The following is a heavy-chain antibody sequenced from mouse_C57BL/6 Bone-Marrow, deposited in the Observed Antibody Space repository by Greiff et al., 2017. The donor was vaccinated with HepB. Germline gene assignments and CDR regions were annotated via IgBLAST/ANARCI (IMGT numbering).Heavy chain of an antibody. Sequence: VKLVESGAELARPGASVKLSCKASGYTFTSYGISWVKQRTGQGLEWIGEIYPRSGNTYYNEKFKGKATLTADKSSSTAYMELRSLTSEDSAVYFCASEGYYGSSYFDYWGQGTTLTVSS. D-gene: IGHD1-1*01. CDR1: GYTFTSYG. V-gene: IGHV1-81*01. CDR3: ASEGYYGSSYFDY. J-gene: IGHJ2*01. CDR2: IYPRSGNT.